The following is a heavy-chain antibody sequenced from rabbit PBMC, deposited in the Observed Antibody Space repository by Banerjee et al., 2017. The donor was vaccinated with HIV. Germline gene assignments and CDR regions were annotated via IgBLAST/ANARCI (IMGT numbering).Heavy chain of an antibody. CDR3: ARDFSAYDGDGGYDL. J-gene: IGHJ4*01. D-gene: IGHD1-1*01. V-gene: IGHV1S40*01. CDR2: IYADSGGST. Sequence: QSLEESGGDLVKPGASLTLTCTASGFSFSGGYYMCWVRQAPGKGLEWIACIYADSGGSTYYASWAKGRFTISKTSSTTVTLQMTSLTAADTATYFCARDFSAYDGDGGYDLWGQGTLVTVS. CDR1: GFSFSGGYY.